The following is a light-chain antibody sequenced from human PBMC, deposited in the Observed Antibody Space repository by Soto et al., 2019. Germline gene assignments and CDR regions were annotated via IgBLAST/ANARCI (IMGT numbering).Light chain of an antibody. V-gene: IGKV3-15*01. CDR2: GAS. CDR1: QSVSSN. CDR3: QQYNNWPPT. J-gene: IGKJ5*01. Sequence: EIVMTQSPSTLSVSPGERAALPCMASQSVSSNLTWYQQKPGQAPRLLIYGASTRATGIPARFSGSGSGTEFTLTISILQSEDFAVYCCQQYNNWPPTFGQGTRLAI.